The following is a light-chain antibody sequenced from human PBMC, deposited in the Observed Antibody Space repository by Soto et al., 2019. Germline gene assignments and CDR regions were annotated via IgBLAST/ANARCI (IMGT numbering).Light chain of an antibody. CDR1: SSDVGGYNY. CDR2: EVS. V-gene: IGLV2-14*01. CDR3: RSYTSSSSVV. J-gene: IGLJ2*01. Sequence: QSALTQPASVSGSPGQSITISCTGTSSDVGGYNYVSWYQQHPGKAPKLMIYEVSNRPSGVSNRFSASKSGNTASLTISGLQAEDEADYYCRSYTSSSSVVFGGGTKLTVL.